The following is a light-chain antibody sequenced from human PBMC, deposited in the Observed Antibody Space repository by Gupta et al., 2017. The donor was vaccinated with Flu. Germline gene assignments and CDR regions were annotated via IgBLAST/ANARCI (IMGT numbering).Light chain of an antibody. CDR3: QQYNNWPIT. V-gene: IGKV3-15*01. J-gene: IGKJ5*01. CDR1: QSVSSN. Sequence: STGTLSVSPGERATLSCRASQSVSSNLAWYQQKPGQAPRLLIYGESTRATGIPARFSGSGSGTEFTLTISSLQSEDFAVYYCQQYNNWPITFGQGTRLEIK. CDR2: GES.